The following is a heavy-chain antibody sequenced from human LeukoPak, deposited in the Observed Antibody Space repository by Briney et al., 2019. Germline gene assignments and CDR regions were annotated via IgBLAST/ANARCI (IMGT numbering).Heavy chain of an antibody. V-gene: IGHV3-53*01. D-gene: IGHD3-10*01. CDR3: ARDRGYGSGDYYNGYSDY. CDR2: IYSGGST. CDR1: GFTVSSNY. J-gene: IGHJ4*02. Sequence: HPGGSLRLSCAASGFTVSSNYMSWVRQAPGKGLEWVSVIYSGGSTYYADSVKGRFTISRDTSKNTLYLQMNSLRAEDTAVYYCARDRGYGSGDYYNGYSDYWAQGTLVTVSS.